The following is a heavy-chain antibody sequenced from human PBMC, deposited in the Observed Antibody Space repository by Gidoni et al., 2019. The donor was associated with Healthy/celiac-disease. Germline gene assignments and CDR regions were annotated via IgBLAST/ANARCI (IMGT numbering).Heavy chain of an antibody. CDR2: IYPGDSDT. D-gene: IGHD3-3*01. Sequence: EVQLVQSGAEVKKPGESLKISCKGSGYSFTSYWIGWVRQMPGKGLEWMGIIYPGDSDTRYSPSFQGQVTISADKSISTAYLQWSSLKASDTAMYYCARVVAEGVVIMGTYGTDVWGQGTTVTVSS. CDR3: ARVVAEGVVIMGTYGTDV. J-gene: IGHJ6*02. CDR1: GYSFTSYW. V-gene: IGHV5-51*01.